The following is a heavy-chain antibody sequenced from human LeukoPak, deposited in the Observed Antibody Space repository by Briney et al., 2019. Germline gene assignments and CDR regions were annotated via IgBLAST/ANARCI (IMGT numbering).Heavy chain of an antibody. CDR3: ARGQLADSY. J-gene: IGHJ4*02. Sequence: SGGSLRLSCAASGLTFTTYWMSWIRQTPGKGLEWVAKIKPDGSEKSYVDSVKGRFTISRDNAKNSVFLQMDSLRVEDTALYYCARGQLADSYWGQGALVTVSS. D-gene: IGHD3-22*01. CDR2: IKPDGSEK. V-gene: IGHV3-7*01. CDR1: GLTFTTYW.